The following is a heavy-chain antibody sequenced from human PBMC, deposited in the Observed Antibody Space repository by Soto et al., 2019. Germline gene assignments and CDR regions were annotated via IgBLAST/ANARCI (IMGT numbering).Heavy chain of an antibody. D-gene: IGHD1-1*01. CDR2: IYPADSDT. J-gene: IGHJ4*02. Sequence: PGESLKISCKGSGYSFTSYWIGWVRQMPGKGLEWMGVIYPADSDTRYSSSFQGQVTFSADKSLSTAYLQWNSLKASDTARYYCARQRAWNDAFDFWGQGILVTVSS. CDR1: GYSFTSYW. V-gene: IGHV5-51*01. CDR3: ARQRAWNDAFDF.